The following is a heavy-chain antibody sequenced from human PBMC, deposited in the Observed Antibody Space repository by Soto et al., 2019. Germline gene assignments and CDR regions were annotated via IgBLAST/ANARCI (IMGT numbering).Heavy chain of an antibody. Sequence: RCALHRFNKNPDKGLEWVAIISVNGADRYYEDSVKGRFTISRDNSKNTLYLQMNSLRPEDTAVYYCVVIDWILYQFSGMDVRGHGTTVPVSS. CDR1: RCA. D-gene: IGHD3-9*01. V-gene: IGHV3-30*04. CDR3: VVIDWILYQFSGMDV. CDR2: ISVNGADR. J-gene: IGHJ6*02.